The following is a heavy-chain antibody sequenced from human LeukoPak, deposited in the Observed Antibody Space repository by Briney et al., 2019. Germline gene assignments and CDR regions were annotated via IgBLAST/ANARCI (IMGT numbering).Heavy chain of an antibody. J-gene: IGHJ4*02. CDR3: AKVQLERRQLLPNFDS. CDR1: GFTFSSYG. V-gene: IGHV3-30*18. CDR2: MSYNGQIT. Sequence: GGSLRLSCAASGFTFSSYGMHWVRQAPGKGLEWVAVMSYNGQITYYADSVKGRFTISRDNSQNMLYLQMNSLRVDDTSVYYCAKVQLERRQLLPNFDSWGQGTLVTVSS. D-gene: IGHD1-1*01.